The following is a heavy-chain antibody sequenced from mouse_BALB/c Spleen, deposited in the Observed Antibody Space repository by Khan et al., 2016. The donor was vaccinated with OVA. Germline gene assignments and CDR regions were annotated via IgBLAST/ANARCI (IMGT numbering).Heavy chain of an antibody. V-gene: IGHV14-3*02. Sequence: EVELVESGAELVKPGASARLSCTASGFNIKDTYIHWVKQRPEQGLEWIGRIAPANGNTKYDPKFQDKATITSDTSSNTSYLQLSSLTSEDTAVYYCAHPSWNPRCFEVWGAGTTVTVSS. J-gene: IGHJ1*01. CDR3: AHPSWNPRCFEV. CDR2: IAPANGNT. D-gene: IGHD6-1*01. CDR1: GFNIKDTY.